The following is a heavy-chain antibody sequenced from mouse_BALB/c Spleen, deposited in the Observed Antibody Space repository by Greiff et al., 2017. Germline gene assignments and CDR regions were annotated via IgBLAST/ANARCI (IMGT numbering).Heavy chain of an antibody. CDR2: ISSGSSTI. V-gene: IGHV5-17*02. J-gene: IGHJ4*01. CDR3: ARAYRYDSAMDY. D-gene: IGHD2-14*01. CDR1: GFTFSSFG. Sequence: EVMLVESGGGLVQPGGSRKLSCAASGFTFSSFGMHWVRQAPEKGLEWVAYISSGSSTIYYADTVKGRFTISRDNPKNTLFLQMTSLRSEDTAMYYCARAYRYDSAMDYWGQGTSVTVSS.